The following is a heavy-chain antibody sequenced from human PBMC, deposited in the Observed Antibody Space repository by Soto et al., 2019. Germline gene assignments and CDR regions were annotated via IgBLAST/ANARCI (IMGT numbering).Heavy chain of an antibody. CDR3: AREEVDRGLRFPMVGMDV. Sequence: QVQLVQSGAEVKKPGSSVKVSCKASGGTFSSYAISWVRQAPGQGLEWMGGIIPIFGTANYAQKFQGRVTISEDDSTSTDYMELSSLGSEDTAVYYCAREEVDRGLRFPMVGMDVWGQGTTVTVSS. CDR1: GGTFSSYA. V-gene: IGHV1-69*12. CDR2: IIPIFGTA. D-gene: IGHD4-17*01. J-gene: IGHJ6*02.